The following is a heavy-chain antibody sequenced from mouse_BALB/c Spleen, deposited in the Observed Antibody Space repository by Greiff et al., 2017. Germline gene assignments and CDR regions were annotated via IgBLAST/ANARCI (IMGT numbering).Heavy chain of an antibody. D-gene: IGHD2-4*01. CDR1: GYTFTSYW. J-gene: IGHJ3*01. CDR3: ARCPYDYDSWFAY. Sequence: VQLQQSGAELAKPGASVKMSCKASGYTFTSYWMHWVKQRPGQGLEWIGYINPSTGYTEYNQKFKDKATLTADKSSSTAYMQLSSLTSEDSAVYYCARCPYDYDSWFAYWGQGTLVTVSA. CDR2: INPSTGYT. V-gene: IGHV1-7*01.